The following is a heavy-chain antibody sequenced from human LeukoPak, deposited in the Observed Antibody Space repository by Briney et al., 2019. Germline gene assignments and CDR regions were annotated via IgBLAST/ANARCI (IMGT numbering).Heavy chain of an antibody. J-gene: IGHJ4*02. Sequence: SETLSLTCAVSGGSISSGGYSWSWIRQPPGKGLEWIGYIYHSGSTYYNPSLKSRVTISVDRSKNQFSLKLSSVTAADTAVYYCAAMGICDYWGQGTLVTVSS. D-gene: IGHD5-18*01. CDR2: IYHSGST. CDR3: AAMGICDY. CDR1: GGSISSGGYS. V-gene: IGHV4-30-2*01.